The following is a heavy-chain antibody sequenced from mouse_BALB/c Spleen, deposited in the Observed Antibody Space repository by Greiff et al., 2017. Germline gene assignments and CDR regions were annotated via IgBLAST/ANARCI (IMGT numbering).Heavy chain of an antibody. V-gene: IGHV1-69*02. Sequence: QVQLQQPGAELVKPGASVKLSCKASGYTFTSYWMHWVKQRPGQGLEWIGEIDPSDSYTNYNQKFKGKATLTVDKSSSTAYMQLSSLTSEDSAVYYCANTVGDYWGQGTTLTVSS. CDR2: IDPSDSYT. CDR3: ANTVGDY. D-gene: IGHD1-1*01. CDR1: GYTFTSYW. J-gene: IGHJ2*01.